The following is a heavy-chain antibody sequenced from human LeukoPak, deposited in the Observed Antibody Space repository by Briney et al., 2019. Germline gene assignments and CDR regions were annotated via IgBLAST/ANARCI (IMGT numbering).Heavy chain of an antibody. CDR1: GGSISSHY. CDR3: ARTNYYDSSGYRYYYYYYYMDV. Sequence: SETLSLTCTVSGGSISSHYWSWIRQPPEKGLEWIGYIYYSGSTNYNPSLKSRVTISVDTSKNQFSLKLSSVTAADTAVYYCARTNYYDSSGYRYYYYYYYMDVWGKGTTVTVSS. J-gene: IGHJ6*03. V-gene: IGHV4-59*11. CDR2: IYYSGST. D-gene: IGHD3-22*01.